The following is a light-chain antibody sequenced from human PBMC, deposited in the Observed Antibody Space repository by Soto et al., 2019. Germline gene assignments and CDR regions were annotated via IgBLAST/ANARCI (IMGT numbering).Light chain of an antibody. V-gene: IGLV1-47*01. J-gene: IGLJ2*01. CDR2: RNN. Sequence: QTVVTQPPSASGTPGQRVTISCSGSSSNIGSNYVYWYQQLPGTAPKLLIYRNNQRPSGVPDRFSGSKSGTSASLAISGLRSEDEADYYCAAWDDSLSGVVFGGGTSSPS. CDR3: AAWDDSLSGVV. CDR1: SSNIGSNY.